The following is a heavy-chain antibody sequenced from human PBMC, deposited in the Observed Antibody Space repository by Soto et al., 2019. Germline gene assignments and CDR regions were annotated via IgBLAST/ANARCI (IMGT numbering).Heavy chain of an antibody. D-gene: IGHD3-22*01. J-gene: IGHJ4*02. CDR2: ISYDGSNK. CDR1: GFTFSSYA. Sequence: GGSLRLSCAASGFTFSSYAMHWVRQAPGKGLEWVAVISYDGSNKYYADSVKGRFTISRDNSKNTLYLQMSSLRAEDTAVYYCARAYYDSSGYPEETEAGAPILGGQGTLVTVSS. CDR3: ARAYYDSSGYPEETEAGAPIL. V-gene: IGHV3-30-3*01.